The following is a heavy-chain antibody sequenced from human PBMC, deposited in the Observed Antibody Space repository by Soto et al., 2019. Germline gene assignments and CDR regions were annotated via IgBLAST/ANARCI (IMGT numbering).Heavy chain of an antibody. CDR2: ISSSGSTI. V-gene: IGHV3-48*03. D-gene: IGHD6-13*01. Sequence: GGSLRLSCAASGFTFSSYEMNWVRQAPGKGLEWVSYISSSGSTIYYADSVKGRFTIARDNAKNSLYLQMNSLRAEDTAVYYCARIIRAAAGFMDVWGQGTTVTVSS. CDR3: ARIIRAAAGFMDV. J-gene: IGHJ6*02. CDR1: GFTFSSYE.